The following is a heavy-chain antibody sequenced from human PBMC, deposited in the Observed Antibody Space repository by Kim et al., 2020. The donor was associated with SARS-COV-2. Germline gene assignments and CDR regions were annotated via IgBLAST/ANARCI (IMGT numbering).Heavy chain of an antibody. CDR3: TRPHTDNGNYSRLDP. V-gene: IGHV4-4*02. CDR2: IHHSGKT. D-gene: IGHD1-26*01. Sequence: SETLSLTCAVSGGSITNISWWSWVRQPPGKGLEWIGEIHHSGKTNYNPTLRSRVTMSVDKSKNQFSLRPSSVTAAEPAVYYSTRPHTDNGNYSRLDPWG. CDR1: GGSITNISW. J-gene: IGHJ5*02.